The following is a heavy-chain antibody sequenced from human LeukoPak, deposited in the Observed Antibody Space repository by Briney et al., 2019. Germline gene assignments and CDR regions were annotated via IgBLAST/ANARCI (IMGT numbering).Heavy chain of an antibody. D-gene: IGHD2-15*01. Sequence: SVKVSCKASVGTFSSYAISWVRQAPGQGLEWMGRIIPILGIANYAQKFQGRVTITADKSTSTAYMGLSSLRSEDTAVYYCARDPSGGPTFDYWGQGTLVTVSS. V-gene: IGHV1-69*04. CDR1: VGTFSSYA. CDR2: IIPILGIA. J-gene: IGHJ4*02. CDR3: ARDPSGGPTFDY.